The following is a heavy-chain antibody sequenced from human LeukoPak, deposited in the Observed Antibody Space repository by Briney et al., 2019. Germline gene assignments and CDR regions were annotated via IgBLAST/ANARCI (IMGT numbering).Heavy chain of an antibody. Sequence: SCKASGYTFSSYGMHWVRQAPGKGLEWVAFIRYDGSNKYYADSVKGRFTISRDNSKNTLYLQMNSLRAEDTAVYYCAKGPRMMGYYFDYWGQGTLVTVSS. D-gene: IGHD1-26*01. CDR1: GYTFSSYG. CDR3: AKGPRMMGYYFDY. V-gene: IGHV3-30*02. CDR2: IRYDGSNK. J-gene: IGHJ4*02.